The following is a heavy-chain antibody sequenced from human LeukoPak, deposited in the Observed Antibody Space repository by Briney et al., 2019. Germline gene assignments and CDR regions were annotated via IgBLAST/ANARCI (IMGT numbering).Heavy chain of an antibody. D-gene: IGHD6-13*01. CDR1: GYSFTSYW. CDR2: IYPGDSDT. J-gene: IGHJ5*02. Sequence: GESLKISCKASGYSFTSYWIAWVRQMPGKGLEWMGIIYPGDSDTRYSPSFQGQVTISVDKSISTAYLQWSSLKASDTAICFCARQSKQQLEDWFDPWGQGTLVTVSS. CDR3: ARQSKQQLEDWFDP. V-gene: IGHV5-51*01.